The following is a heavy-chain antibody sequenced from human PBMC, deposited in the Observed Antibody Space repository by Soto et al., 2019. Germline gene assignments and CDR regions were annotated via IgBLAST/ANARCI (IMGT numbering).Heavy chain of an antibody. CDR2: IYFRGNT. Sequence: QVQLQESGPGLVKPSQTLSLTCSVSGDSISRIDYYSTWIRQHPEKGLEWIGNIYFRGNTYYSPSLESRVTISVDRSKNQFSLKLTSVTAADTAVYYCAREGGSYDSGGYLIRGAFDIWGQGTMVTVSS. CDR1: GDSISRIDYY. CDR3: AREGGSYDSGGYLIRGAFDI. J-gene: IGHJ3*02. V-gene: IGHV4-31*03. D-gene: IGHD3-22*01.